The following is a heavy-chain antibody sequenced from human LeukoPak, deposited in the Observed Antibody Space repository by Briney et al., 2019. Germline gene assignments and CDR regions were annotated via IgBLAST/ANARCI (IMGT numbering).Heavy chain of an antibody. Sequence: SVKVSCKASGGTFSSYAISWVRQAPGQGLEWMGRIIPILGIANYAQKFQGRVTITADKSTSTAYMELSSLRSEDTAVYYCARGGGRYDSSGYTLDYWGQGTLVTVSS. V-gene: IGHV1-69*04. CDR2: IIPILGIA. CDR3: ARGGGRYDSSGYTLDY. CDR1: GGTFSSYA. D-gene: IGHD3-22*01. J-gene: IGHJ4*02.